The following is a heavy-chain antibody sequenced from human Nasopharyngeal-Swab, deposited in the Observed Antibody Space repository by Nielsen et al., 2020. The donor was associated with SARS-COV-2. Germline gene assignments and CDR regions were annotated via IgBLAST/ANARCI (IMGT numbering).Heavy chain of an antibody. Sequence: GGSLRLSCAASGFTFSSHAMSWVRQAPGKGLEWVAGISGSGGNTYYTDSVKGRFTISRDNFKNTLYMQMSSLRAEDTAVYYCAKDLVYTHDYNYYYGMDVWGQGTTVTVSS. CDR3: AKDLVYTHDYNYYYGMDV. V-gene: IGHV3-23*01. CDR1: GFTFSSHA. CDR2: ISGSGGNT. J-gene: IGHJ6*02. D-gene: IGHD6-6*01.